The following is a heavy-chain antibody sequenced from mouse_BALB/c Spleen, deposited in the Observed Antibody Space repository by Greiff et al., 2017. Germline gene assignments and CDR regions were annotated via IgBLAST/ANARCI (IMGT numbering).Heavy chain of an antibody. V-gene: IGHV5-9-4*01. CDR1: GFTFSSYA. CDR3: AVYGYDGFDY. D-gene: IGHD2-2*01. CDR2: ISSGGSYT. Sequence: EVQRVESGGGLVKPGGSLKLSCAASGFTFSSYAMSWVRQSPEKRLEWVAEISSGGSYTYYPDTVTGRFTISRDNAKNTLYLEMSSLRSEDTAMYYCAVYGYDGFDYWGQGTTLTVSS. J-gene: IGHJ2*01.